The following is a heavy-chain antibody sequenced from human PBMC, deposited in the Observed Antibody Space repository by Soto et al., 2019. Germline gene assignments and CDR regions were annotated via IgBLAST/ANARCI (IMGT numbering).Heavy chain of an antibody. CDR3: TRDGMTTGDT. J-gene: IGHJ4*02. CDR2: IYYSVSA. Sequence: PSETLSLTCTVSGGSISSYYWSWIRRPPGKGLEWIGYIYYSVSATYSPSLKSRVRISMDTPENRISLKLDSVTAADAGVYYCTRDGMTTGDTWGPGTLVTVSS. V-gene: IGHV4-59*12. CDR1: GGSISSYY. D-gene: IGHD2-21*02.